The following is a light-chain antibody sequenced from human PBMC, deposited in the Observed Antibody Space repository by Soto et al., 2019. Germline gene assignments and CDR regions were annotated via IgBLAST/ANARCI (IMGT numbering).Light chain of an antibody. Sequence: QSVLTQPASVSGSPGQSIAVSCTGTSSVVGGYNYVSWYQQRPGKGPKLILYDVSSRPSGVSNRFSGSKSGNTASLTITGLQAEDEADYFCNSYTDSGTYVFGTGTKVTVL. J-gene: IGLJ1*01. CDR1: SSVVGGYNY. CDR2: DVS. V-gene: IGLV2-14*01. CDR3: NSYTDSGTYV.